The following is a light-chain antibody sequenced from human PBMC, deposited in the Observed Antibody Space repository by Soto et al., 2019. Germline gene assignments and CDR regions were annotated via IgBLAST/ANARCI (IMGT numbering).Light chain of an antibody. J-gene: IGLJ1*01. CDR1: SSAVGGYNY. CDR2: EVS. CDR3: ISYTTSSTLDV. Sequence: SALTQPASVSGSPGQSITISCTGTSSAVGGYNYVSWYQQHPGKAPQLMIYEVSNRPSGVSNRFSGSKSGNTASLTISGLQAEDEAEYYCISYTTSSTLDVFGTGTKLTVL. V-gene: IGLV2-14*01.